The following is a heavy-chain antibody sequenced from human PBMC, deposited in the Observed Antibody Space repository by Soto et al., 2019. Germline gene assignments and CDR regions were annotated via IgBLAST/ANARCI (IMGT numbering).Heavy chain of an antibody. CDR1: GFTFEDYA. Sequence: QLVESGGTLVQTGGSLRLSCGGSGFTFEDYAMYWVRQPPGKGLEWVSGISWNGDLLGYADSVRGRFTISRDDVKKTLYLQMKSLRNDDTALYYCAKSKYGDSPRIDVWGRGTTVAVS. D-gene: IGHD4-17*01. V-gene: IGHV3-9*01. CDR2: ISWNGDLL. CDR3: AKSKYGDSPRIDV. J-gene: IGHJ6*02.